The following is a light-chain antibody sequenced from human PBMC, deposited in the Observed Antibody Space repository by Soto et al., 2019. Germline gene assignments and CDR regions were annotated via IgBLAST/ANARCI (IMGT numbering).Light chain of an antibody. Sequence: QTVVTQEPSFSVSPGGTVTLTCGLSSGSVSTSYYPSWYQQTPGQAPRTLIYNTNTRSSGVPDRFSGSILDNKAVLTITGAQADDESDYYCVLYMGNGISVFGGGTKVTVL. V-gene: IGLV8-61*01. J-gene: IGLJ2*01. CDR1: SGSVSTSYY. CDR2: NTN. CDR3: VLYMGNGISV.